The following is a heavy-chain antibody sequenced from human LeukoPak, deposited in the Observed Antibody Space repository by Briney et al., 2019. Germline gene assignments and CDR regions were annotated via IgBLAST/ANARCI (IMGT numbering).Heavy chain of an antibody. CDR2: IYYSGST. Sequence: SQTLSLTCTVSGGSISSGGYYWSWIRQHPGKGLKWIGYIYYSGSTYYNPSLKSRVTISVDTSKNQFSLKLSSVTAADTAVYYCARDGTKLLGYGMDVWGQGTTVTVSS. J-gene: IGHJ6*02. CDR1: GGSISSGGYY. D-gene: IGHD3-16*01. CDR3: ARDGTKLLGYGMDV. V-gene: IGHV4-31*03.